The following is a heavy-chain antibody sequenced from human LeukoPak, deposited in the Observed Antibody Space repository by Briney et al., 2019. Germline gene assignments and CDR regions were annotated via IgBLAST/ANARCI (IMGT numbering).Heavy chain of an antibody. V-gene: IGHV3-30-3*01. CDR1: GFTFSTYS. D-gene: IGHD6-13*01. CDR3: ARDQVGGAVDY. Sequence: GRSLRLSCAASGFTFSTYSMHWVRQAPAKGLEWVAVISDSGTKKYYADSVKGRFTLSRDNSKNMLYLQMNSLRVEDTAVYYCARDQVGGAVDYGGWGKVVTVTA. CDR2: ISDSGTKK. J-gene: IGHJ4*02.